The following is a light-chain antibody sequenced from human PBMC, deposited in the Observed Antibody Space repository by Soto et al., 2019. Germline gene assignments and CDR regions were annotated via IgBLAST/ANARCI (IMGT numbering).Light chain of an antibody. Sequence: VLTQPPSASGTPGQRVTISCSGSSSSIGSNTVNWYQQLPGTAPKLLIYSNNQRPSGVPDRFSGSKSGTSASLAISGLQSEDEAAYYCEAWDDSLNGWVFGGGTKLTVL. V-gene: IGLV1-44*01. CDR1: SSSIGSNT. CDR3: EAWDDSLNGWV. J-gene: IGLJ3*02. CDR2: SNN.